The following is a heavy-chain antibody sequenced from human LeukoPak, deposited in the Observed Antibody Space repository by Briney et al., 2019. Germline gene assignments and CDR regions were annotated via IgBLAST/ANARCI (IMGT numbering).Heavy chain of an antibody. CDR2: INPSGGST. CDR1: GYTFTSYY. Sequence: ASVTVSCKASGYTFTSYYMHWVRQAPGQGLEWMGLINPSGGSTSYAQKFQGRVTMTRDTSTSTVYMELSSLRSEDTAVYYCARAPSSSWYRSFRWFDPWGQGTLVTVSS. J-gene: IGHJ5*02. D-gene: IGHD6-13*01. CDR3: ARAPSSSWYRSFRWFDP. V-gene: IGHV1-46*01.